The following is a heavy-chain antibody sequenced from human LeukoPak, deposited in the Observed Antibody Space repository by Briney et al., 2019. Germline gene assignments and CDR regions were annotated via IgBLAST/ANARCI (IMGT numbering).Heavy chain of an antibody. Sequence: PGASVKVSCKTSGDTFTSYGISWVRQAPGQGLEWMGWISAYNGNTNYAQKLQGRVTMTTDTSTSTAYMELRSLRSDDTAVYYCARDTAGADDCSSTSCLHYYYGMDVWGQGTTVTVSS. V-gene: IGHV1-18*01. CDR2: ISAYNGNT. D-gene: IGHD2-2*01. CDR3: ARDTAGADDCSSTSCLHYYYGMDV. J-gene: IGHJ6*02. CDR1: GDTFTSYG.